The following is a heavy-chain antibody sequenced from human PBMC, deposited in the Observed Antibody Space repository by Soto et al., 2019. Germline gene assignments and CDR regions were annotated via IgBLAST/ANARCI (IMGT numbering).Heavy chain of an antibody. CDR1: GYTFTSYG. CDR2: ISAYNGNT. D-gene: IGHD5-18*01. CDR3: ARDHLDTAMVTYDY. J-gene: IGHJ4*02. Sequence: ASVKVSCKASGYTFTSYGISWVRQAPGQGLEWMGWISAYNGNTNYAQKLQGRVTMSTDTPTSTAYMELRSLRSDDTAVYYCARDHLDTAMVTYDYWGQGTLVTVSS. V-gene: IGHV1-18*01.